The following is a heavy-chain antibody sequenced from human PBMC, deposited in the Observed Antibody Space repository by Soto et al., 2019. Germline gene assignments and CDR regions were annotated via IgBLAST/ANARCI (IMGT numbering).Heavy chain of an antibody. V-gene: IGHV4-34*01. CDR2: INHSGST. CDR1: GGSFSGYY. D-gene: IGHD3-10*01. J-gene: IGHJ5*02. CDR3: AREGGGHYYGSGSYSWFDP. Sequence: SETLSLTCAVYGGSFSGYYWSWIRQPPGKGLEWIGEINHSGSTNYNPSLKSRVTISVDTSKNQFSLKLSSVTAADTAVYYCAREGGGHYYGSGSYSWFDPWGQGTLVTVSS.